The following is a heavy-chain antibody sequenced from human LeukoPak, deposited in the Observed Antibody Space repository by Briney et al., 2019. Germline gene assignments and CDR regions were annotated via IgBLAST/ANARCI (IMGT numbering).Heavy chain of an antibody. J-gene: IGHJ4*02. CDR2: INTSGGST. Sequence: GGSLRLSCAASGFTFSNYWMHWVRQAPGKGLEWVSTINTSGGSTFYPDSVRGRFTISRDNSKNTLYLQMNSLRAEDTAVYYCAKRSGYYIDYWGQGTLVTVSS. CDR3: AKRSGYYIDY. D-gene: IGHD3-22*01. CDR1: GFTFSNYW. V-gene: IGHV3-23*01.